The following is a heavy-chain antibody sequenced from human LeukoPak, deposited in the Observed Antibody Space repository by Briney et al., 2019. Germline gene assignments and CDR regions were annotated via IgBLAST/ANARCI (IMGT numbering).Heavy chain of an antibody. J-gene: IGHJ5*02. D-gene: IGHD3-16*01. Sequence: SVKVSCKASGYTFTGYYMHWVRQAPGQGIEWMGWINPNSGGTNYAQKFQGRVTMTRDRSISTAYMELSRLTSDDTAVYYCARASFWESPINWFAPWGQGTLVTVSS. CDR1: GYTFTGYY. CDR3: ARASFWESPINWFAP. CDR2: INPNSGGT. V-gene: IGHV1-2*02.